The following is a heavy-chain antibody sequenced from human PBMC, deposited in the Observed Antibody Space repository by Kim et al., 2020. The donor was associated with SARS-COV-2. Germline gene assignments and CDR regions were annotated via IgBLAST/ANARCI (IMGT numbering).Heavy chain of an antibody. CDR2: IYHSGST. Sequence: SETLSLTCAVSGGSISSGGYSWSWSRQPPGKGLEWIGYIYHSGSTYYNPSLKSRVTISVDRSKNQFSLKLSSVTAAETAVYYCAATRGYCSSTSCPFDYWGQGTLVTASS. J-gene: IGHJ4*02. CDR1: GGSISSGGYS. D-gene: IGHD2-2*01. CDR3: AATRGYCSSTSCPFDY. V-gene: IGHV4-30-2*01.